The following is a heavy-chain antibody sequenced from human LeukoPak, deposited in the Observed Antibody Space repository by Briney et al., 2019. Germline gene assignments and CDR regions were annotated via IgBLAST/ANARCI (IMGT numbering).Heavy chain of an antibody. Sequence: AGGSLRLSCAASGFTFSTYGMHWVRQAPGKGLEWVAFIRYDGSNEYYADSVKGRFTISRDNSKNTLYLQMNSLRAEDTAVYYCAKVCSSCYLPDYWGQGTLVTVPS. CDR2: IRYDGSNE. D-gene: IGHD2-2*01. V-gene: IGHV3-30*02. J-gene: IGHJ4*02. CDR3: AKVCSSCYLPDY. CDR1: GFTFSTYG.